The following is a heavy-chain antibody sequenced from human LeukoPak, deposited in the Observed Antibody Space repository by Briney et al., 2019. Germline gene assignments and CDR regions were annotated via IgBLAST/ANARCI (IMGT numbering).Heavy chain of an antibody. CDR1: GFTFSGSA. J-gene: IGHJ4*02. CDR3: TSGTTSGESDY. D-gene: IGHD1-1*01. Sequence: GGSLRLSCAASGFTFSGSAVHWVRQASGKGLEWVGRIRSKANSYATAYAASVKGRFTISRDDSKNTAYLQMNSLKTEDTAVYYCTSGTTSGESDYWGQGTLVTVSS. CDR2: IRSKANSYAT. V-gene: IGHV3-73*01.